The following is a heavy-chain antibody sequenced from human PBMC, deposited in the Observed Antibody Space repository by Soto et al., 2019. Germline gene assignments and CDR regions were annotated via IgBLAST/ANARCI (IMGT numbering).Heavy chain of an antibody. V-gene: IGHV3-30*18. CDR1: GFMFSGFG. Sequence: QVHLVESGGGVVQPGRSLRLSCAASGFMFSGFGMHWVRQAPGKGLQWVAGISKDGSKKYYADSVKGRFTISRDNSKKTLDLQMNSLRAEDTAVYYCANPSGYYFGLGSHDEASDMWGQGTGVTVFS. CDR2: ISKDGSKK. D-gene: IGHD3-10*01. J-gene: IGHJ3*02. CDR3: ANPSGYYFGLGSHDEASDM.